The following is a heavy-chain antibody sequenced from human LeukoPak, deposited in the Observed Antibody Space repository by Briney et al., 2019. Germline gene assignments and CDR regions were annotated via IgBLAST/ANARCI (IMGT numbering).Heavy chain of an antibody. CDR3: ARAVTMIVVVSLESLWYFDL. CDR1: GGSISSGDYY. CDR2: IYYSGST. Sequence: PSETLSLTCTVSGGSISSGDYYWSWIRQPPGKGLEWIGYIYYSGSTYYNPSLKSRVTISVDTSTNQFSLKLSSVTAADTAVYYCARAVTMIVVVSLESLWYFDLWGRGTLVTVSS. D-gene: IGHD3-22*01. V-gene: IGHV4-30-4*01. J-gene: IGHJ2*01.